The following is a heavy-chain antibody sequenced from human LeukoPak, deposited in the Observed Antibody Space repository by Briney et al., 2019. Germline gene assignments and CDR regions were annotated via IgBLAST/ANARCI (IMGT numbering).Heavy chain of an antibody. J-gene: IGHJ5*02. V-gene: IGHV3-74*01. CDR2: INIEGSST. CDR1: GFTFSSYW. CDR3: AREVRGVLFDP. Sequence: GGSLRLSCAASGFTFSSYWMHWVRQAPGKGLVWVSRINIEGSSTYADSVKGRFTISRDNAKNTLYLQMNSLRAEDTAVYYCAREVRGVLFDPWGQGTLVTVSS. D-gene: IGHD3-10*01.